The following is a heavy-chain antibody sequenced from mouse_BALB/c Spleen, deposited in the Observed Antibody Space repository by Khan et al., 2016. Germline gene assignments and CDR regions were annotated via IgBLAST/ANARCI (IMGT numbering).Heavy chain of an antibody. V-gene: IGHV7-3*02. J-gene: IGHJ3*01. CDR1: GFTFTDYY. Sequence: EVELVESGGGLVQPGGSLRLSCATSGFTFTDYYMSWDRQPPGKALEWLGFISNKANGYTTEYSASVKGRFTISRDNSQSILYLQMNTLRAEDSATYYCARDITAPSTWFAYWGQGTLVTVSA. CDR3: ARDITAPSTWFAY. CDR2: ISNKANGYTT.